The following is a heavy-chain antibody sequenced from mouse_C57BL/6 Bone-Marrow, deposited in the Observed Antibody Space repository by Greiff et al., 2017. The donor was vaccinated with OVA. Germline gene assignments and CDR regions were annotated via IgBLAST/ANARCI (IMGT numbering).Heavy chain of an antibody. V-gene: IGHV5-17*01. CDR3: ARALFRFMDY. J-gene: IGHJ4*01. CDR1: GFTFSDYG. Sequence: EVKLMESGGGLVKPGGSLKLSCAASGFTFSDYGMHWVRQAPEKGLEWVAYISRGSSTIYYADKVKGRFTISRDNAKNTLFLQMTSLRSEDTAMYYCARALFRFMDYWGQGTSVTVSS. D-gene: IGHD1-1*01. CDR2: ISRGSSTI.